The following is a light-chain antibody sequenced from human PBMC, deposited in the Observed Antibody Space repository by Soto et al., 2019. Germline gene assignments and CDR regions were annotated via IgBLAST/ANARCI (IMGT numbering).Light chain of an antibody. Sequence: QSALTQPASVSGSPGQSITISCTGTSSDIGGFYYVSWYQHHPGKDPKLMIYQVSNRPSGVSNRFSGSKSGNTASLTISGLQAEDEADYFCSSYSSSSIFYVFGAGTKVTVL. CDR3: SSYSSSSIFYV. CDR1: SSDIGGFYY. J-gene: IGLJ1*01. CDR2: QVS. V-gene: IGLV2-14*01.